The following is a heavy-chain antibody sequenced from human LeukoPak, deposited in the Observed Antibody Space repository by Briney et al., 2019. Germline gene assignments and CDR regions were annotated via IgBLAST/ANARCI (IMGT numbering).Heavy chain of an antibody. CDR2: IGGSGGST. CDR3: AKDPEGFGELSQHGMDV. D-gene: IGHD3-10*01. J-gene: IGHJ6*02. CDR1: GFTFYTYA. V-gene: IGHV3-23*01. Sequence: GGSLRLSCAASGFTFYTYAMSWVRQAPGKGLEWVSAIGGSGGSTFYADSVMGRFTISRDNSENTLYLQMNSLRAEDTAVYLCAKDPEGFGELSQHGMDVWGQGTTVTVSS.